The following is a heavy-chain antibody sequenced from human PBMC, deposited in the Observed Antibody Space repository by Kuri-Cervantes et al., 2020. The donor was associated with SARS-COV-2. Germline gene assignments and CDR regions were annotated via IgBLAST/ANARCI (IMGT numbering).Heavy chain of an antibody. CDR1: GFTFSSYS. V-gene: IGHV3-21*01. J-gene: IGHJ4*02. Sequence: GGSLRLSCAASGFTFSSYSMNWVRQAPGKGLEWVSSISSSSSYIYYADSVKGRFTISRDNSKNTLYLQMNSLTADDTAVYYCARQGLDSSGYSLGYYWGQGTLVTVSS. D-gene: IGHD3-22*01. CDR3: ARQGLDSSGYSLGYY. CDR2: ISSSSSYI.